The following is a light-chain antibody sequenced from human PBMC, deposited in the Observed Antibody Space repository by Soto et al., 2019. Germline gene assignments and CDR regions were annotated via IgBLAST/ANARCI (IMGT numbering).Light chain of an antibody. CDR2: EGS. Sequence: QSALTQPASVSGSPGQSITISCTGTSSDVGSYHLVSWYQQHPGKAPKLMIYEGSKRPSGVSNRFSGSKSGNTASLTISGLQAEDEADYYCCSYAGGSAIYVFGTGNKLTVL. V-gene: IGLV2-23*01. J-gene: IGLJ1*01. CDR3: CSYAGGSAIYV. CDR1: SSDVGSYHL.